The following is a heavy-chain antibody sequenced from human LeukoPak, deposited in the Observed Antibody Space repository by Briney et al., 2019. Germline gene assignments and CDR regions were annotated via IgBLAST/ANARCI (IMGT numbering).Heavy chain of an antibody. Sequence: SVKVSCKASGYTFTTYAMNWVRQAPGQGLEWMGGIIPIFGTANYAQKFQGRVTITADESTSTAYMELSSLRSEDTAVYYCASASGYDILTGYYVNFDYWGQGTLVTVSS. D-gene: IGHD3-9*01. CDR3: ASASGYDILTGYYVNFDY. V-gene: IGHV1-69*13. CDR2: IIPIFGTA. J-gene: IGHJ4*02. CDR1: GYTFTTYA.